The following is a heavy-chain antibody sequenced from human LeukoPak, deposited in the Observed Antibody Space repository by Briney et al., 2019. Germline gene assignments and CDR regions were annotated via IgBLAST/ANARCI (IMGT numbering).Heavy chain of an antibody. CDR3: ARLGSTFDI. D-gene: IGHD2-2*01. J-gene: IGHJ3*02. CDR2: IFYSGGS. CDR1: GGSISSYY. V-gene: IGHV4-59*08. Sequence: SETLSLSCTVSGGSISSYYWNWIRQPPGKGLEWIGYIFYSGGSNYNPSLKSRVTMSVDTSKNHFSLKLSSVTAADTAVYYCARLGSTFDIWGQGTMVTVSS.